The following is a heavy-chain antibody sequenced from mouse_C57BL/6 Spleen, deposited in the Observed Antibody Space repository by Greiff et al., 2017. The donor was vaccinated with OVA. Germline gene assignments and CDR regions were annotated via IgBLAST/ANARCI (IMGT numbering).Heavy chain of an antibody. V-gene: IGHV1-80*01. CDR3: ARERITTVGRTYSFDY. J-gene: IGHJ2*01. D-gene: IGHD1-1*01. Sequence: QVQLQQSGAELVKPGASVKISCKASGYAFSSYWMNWVKQRPGKGLEWIGQIYPGDGDTNYNGKFKGKATLTADKSSSTAYMQLSSLTSEDSAVYFCARERITTVGRTYSFDYWGQGTTLTVSS. CDR1: GYAFSSYW. CDR2: IYPGDGDT.